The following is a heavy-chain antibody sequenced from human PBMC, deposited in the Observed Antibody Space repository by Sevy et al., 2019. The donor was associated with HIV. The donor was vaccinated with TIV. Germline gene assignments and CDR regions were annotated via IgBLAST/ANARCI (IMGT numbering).Heavy chain of an antibody. CDR1: GFTFSNAW. CDR3: TTDHPYRHYDFWSGYSPYYYYYGMDV. Sequence: GGSLRPSCAASGFTFSNAWMNWVRQAPGKGLEWVGRIKSKTDGGTTDYAAPVKGRFTISRDDSKNTLYLQMNSLKTEDTAVYYCTTDHPYRHYDFWSGYSPYYYYYGMDVWGQGTTVTVSS. V-gene: IGHV3-15*07. J-gene: IGHJ6*02. CDR2: IKSKTDGGTT. D-gene: IGHD3-3*01.